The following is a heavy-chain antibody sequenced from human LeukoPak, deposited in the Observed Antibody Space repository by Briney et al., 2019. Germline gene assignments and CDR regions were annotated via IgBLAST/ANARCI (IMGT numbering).Heavy chain of an antibody. CDR2: INHSGST. CDR3: ARAVVVPAAIPQGHYYYYGMDV. Sequence: SETLPLTCAVYGGSFSGYYWSWIRQPPGKGLEWIGEINHSGSTNYNPSLKSRVTISVDTSKTQFSLKLSSVTAADTAVYFCARAVVVPAAIPQGHYYYYGMDVWGQGTTVTVSS. D-gene: IGHD2-2*02. CDR1: GGSFSGYY. V-gene: IGHV4-34*01. J-gene: IGHJ6*02.